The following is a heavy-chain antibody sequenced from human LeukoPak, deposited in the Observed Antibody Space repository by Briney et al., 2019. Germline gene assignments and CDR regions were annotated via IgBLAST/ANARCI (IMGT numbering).Heavy chain of an antibody. Sequence: GGSLRLSSAAAGFTFSSYWMHWVRQAPGNGRVWVSRINIDGSSTSYADSGKGRFTISRDNAKNTMYLQMNSLRAEDTAVYYCARETSGGLAICYYYYGMDVWGQGTTVTVSS. CDR3: ARETSGGLAICYYYYGMDV. D-gene: IGHD2-2*01. V-gene: IGHV3-74*01. CDR2: INIDGSST. CDR1: GFTFSSYW. J-gene: IGHJ6*02.